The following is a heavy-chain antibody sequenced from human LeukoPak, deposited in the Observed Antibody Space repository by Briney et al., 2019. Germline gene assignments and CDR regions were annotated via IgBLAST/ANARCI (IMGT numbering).Heavy chain of an antibody. CDR3: ARIGYSSSSFDY. J-gene: IGHJ4*02. CDR2: ISGSARTI. D-gene: IGHD6-13*01. V-gene: IGHV3-11*04. CDR1: GFTFSDYY. Sequence: AGGSLRLSCAASGFTFSDYYMSWIRQAPGKGLEWVSYISGSARTIYYADSVKGRFTISRDNAKNSVYLQMNSLRAEDTAVYYCARIGYSSSSFDYWGQGTLVTVSS.